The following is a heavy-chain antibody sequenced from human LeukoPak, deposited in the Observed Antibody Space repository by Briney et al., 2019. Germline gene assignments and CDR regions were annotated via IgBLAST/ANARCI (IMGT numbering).Heavy chain of an antibody. CDR3: ARAGYSFDSPNYFDY. J-gene: IGHJ4*02. D-gene: IGHD5-18*01. CDR2: ISSSGSTI. Sequence: GGSLRLSCAASGFTFNSYEMNWVRQAPGKGLEWVSYISSSGSTIYYADSVKGRFTISRDNAKNSLYLQMNSLRAEDTAVYFCARAGYSFDSPNYFDYWGQGTLVTVSS. CDR1: GFTFNSYE. V-gene: IGHV3-48*03.